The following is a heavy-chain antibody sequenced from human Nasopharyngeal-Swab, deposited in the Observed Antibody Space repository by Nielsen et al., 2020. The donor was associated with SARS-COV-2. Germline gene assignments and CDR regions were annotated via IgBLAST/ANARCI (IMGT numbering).Heavy chain of an antibody. CDR1: GYTFTSYG. CDR3: AREKTRSVTIFGVVIA. Sequence: ASVKVSCKASGYTFTSYGISWVRQAPGQGLEWMGWISAYNGNTNYAQKLQGRVTMTTDTSTSTAYMELRRLRSDDTAVYYCAREKTRSVTIFGVVIAWGQGTLVTVSS. CDR2: ISAYNGNT. D-gene: IGHD3-3*01. J-gene: IGHJ4*02. V-gene: IGHV1-18*01.